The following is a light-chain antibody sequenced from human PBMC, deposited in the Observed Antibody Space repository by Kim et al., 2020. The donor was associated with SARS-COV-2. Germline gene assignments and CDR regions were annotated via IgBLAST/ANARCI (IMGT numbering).Light chain of an antibody. J-gene: IGLJ2*01. Sequence: PGGTVTLPCSCSAGEVTIGSHANWFQQKPGQAPRTLIYSTTNKHSWTPARFSGSLLGGKFALTLSGVQLEDEADYYCLLYWGGALFFGGGTKLTVL. CDR3: LLYWGGALF. CDR1: AGEVTIGSH. CDR2: STT. V-gene: IGLV7-43*01.